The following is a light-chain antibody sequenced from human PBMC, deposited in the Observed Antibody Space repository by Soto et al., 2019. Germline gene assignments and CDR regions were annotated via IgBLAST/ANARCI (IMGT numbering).Light chain of an antibody. Sequence: EKVMTQSPATLSMSPGERATLSCRASQSVGSFLAWYQQKPGQPPRLLIYGASTRATGIPARFSGSGSGTEFTLTISSLQSEDFAVYYCQQYTNWPSWTFGQGTKVE. J-gene: IGKJ1*01. CDR1: QSVGSF. CDR3: QQYTNWPSWT. V-gene: IGKV3-15*01. CDR2: GAS.